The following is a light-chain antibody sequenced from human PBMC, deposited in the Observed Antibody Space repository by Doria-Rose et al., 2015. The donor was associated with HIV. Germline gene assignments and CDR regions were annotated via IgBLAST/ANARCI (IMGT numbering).Light chain of an antibody. V-gene: IGKV1-39*01. CDR2: AAS. CDR3: QQTYSSPPWT. Sequence: QSPSSLSASIGDRVTITCRASQTVSTYLNWFQQEPGKAPKLLIYAASRLQSGVPSRFSGSGSGTDFTLTISGLQPGDFATYYCQQTYSSPPWTFGQGTKVE. J-gene: IGKJ1*01. CDR1: QTVSTY.